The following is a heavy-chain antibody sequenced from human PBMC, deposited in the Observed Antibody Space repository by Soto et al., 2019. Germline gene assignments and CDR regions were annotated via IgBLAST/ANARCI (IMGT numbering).Heavy chain of an antibody. D-gene: IGHD3-22*01. J-gene: IGHJ5*02. CDR1: GGTFGSDA. CDR2: IIPIFGIT. Sequence: SVKVSCKASGGTFGSDAITWVRQAPGQGLEWVGRIIPIFGITNYAQNLQGRVTISADKSTLTSYMELHSLTSDDTALYYCARDRTDSGYYTNWLDPWGQGTQVTVSS. V-gene: IGHV1-69*04. CDR3: ARDRTDSGYYTNWLDP.